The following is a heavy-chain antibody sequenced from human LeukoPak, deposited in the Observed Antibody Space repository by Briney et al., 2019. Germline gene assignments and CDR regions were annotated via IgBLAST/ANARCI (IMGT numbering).Heavy chain of an antibody. J-gene: IGHJ4*02. V-gene: IGHV1-69*04. CDR1: GGTFSSYA. Sequence: SVKVSCKASGGTFSSYAISWVRQAPGQGLEWMGRIIPILGIANYAQKFQGRVTITADESTSTAYMELSSLRSDDTAFYYCARGQETGSSWYGYFDYWGQGTLVTVSS. CDR3: ARGQETGSSWYGYFDY. D-gene: IGHD6-13*01. CDR2: IIPILGIA.